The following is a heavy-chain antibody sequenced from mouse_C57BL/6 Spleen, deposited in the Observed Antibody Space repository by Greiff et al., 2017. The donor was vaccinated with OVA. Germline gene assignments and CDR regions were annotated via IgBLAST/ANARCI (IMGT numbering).Heavy chain of an antibody. CDR3: ARGGYDDAMDY. J-gene: IGHJ4*01. CDR1: GYTFTSYW. V-gene: IGHV1-64*01. CDR2: IHPNSGST. Sequence: QVQLKQPGAELVKPGASVKLSCKASGYTFTSYWMHWVKQRPGQGLEWIGMIHPNSGSTNYNEKFKSKATLTVDKSSSTAYMQLSSLTSEDSAVYYCARGGYDDAMDYWGQGTSVTVSS. D-gene: IGHD2-14*01.